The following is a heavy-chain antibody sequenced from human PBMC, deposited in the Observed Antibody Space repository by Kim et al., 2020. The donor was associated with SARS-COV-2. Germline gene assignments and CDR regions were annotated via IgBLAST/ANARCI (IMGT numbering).Heavy chain of an antibody. V-gene: IGHV3-73*01. D-gene: IGHD3-22*01. Sequence: GGSLRLSCAASGFTFSGSAMHWVRQASGKGLEWVGRIRSNASSYATADSVSVKGSICIASADSKNIVHLHMKSLNIEDTSVYSCARVAGISTSWWVAF. CDR2: IRSNASSYAT. J-gene: IGHJ3*01. CDR1: GFTFSGSA. CDR3: ARVAGISTSWWVAF.